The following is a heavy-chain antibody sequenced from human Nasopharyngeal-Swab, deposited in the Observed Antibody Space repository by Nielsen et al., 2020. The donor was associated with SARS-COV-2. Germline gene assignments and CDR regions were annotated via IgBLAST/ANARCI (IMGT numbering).Heavy chain of an antibody. Sequence: ASVKVSCKASGYTFTGYYMHWVRQAPGQGLEWMGRINPNSGGTNYAQKFQGRVTMTRDTSISTAYMGPSRLRSDDTAVYYCARDPTSVAGTGDYYYGMDVWGQGTTVTVSS. CDR1: GYTFTGYY. CDR3: ARDPTSVAGTGDYYYGMDV. CDR2: INPNSGGT. J-gene: IGHJ6*02. V-gene: IGHV1-2*06. D-gene: IGHD6-19*01.